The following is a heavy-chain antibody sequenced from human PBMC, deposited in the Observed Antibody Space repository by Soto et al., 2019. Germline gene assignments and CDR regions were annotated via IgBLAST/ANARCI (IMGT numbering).Heavy chain of an antibody. V-gene: IGHV3-48*01. J-gene: IGHJ6*02. CDR1: GFTFRSYS. CDR3: ARADYYYYYGMDV. Sequence: GGSLRLSCAASGFTFRSYSMNWVRQAPGKGLEWISYITISSGTIYYADSVKGRFTISRDNDKNSVYLQMNSLRAEDTAVYYCARADYYYYYGMDVWGQGPTVTVSS. CDR2: ITISSGTI.